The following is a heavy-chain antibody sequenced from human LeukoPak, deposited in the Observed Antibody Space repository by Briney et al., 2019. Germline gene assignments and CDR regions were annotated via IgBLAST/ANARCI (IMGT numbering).Heavy chain of an antibody. CDR3: AREEITMIPI. CDR1: GESFNGYY. Sequence: SETLSLTCAVYGESFNGYYWSWIRQPAGKGLEWIGRIYTSGSTNYNPSLKSRVTMSVDTSKNQFSLKLSSVTAADTAVYYCAREEITMIPIWGQGTMVTVSS. CDR2: IYTSGST. D-gene: IGHD3-22*01. J-gene: IGHJ3*02. V-gene: IGHV4-4*07.